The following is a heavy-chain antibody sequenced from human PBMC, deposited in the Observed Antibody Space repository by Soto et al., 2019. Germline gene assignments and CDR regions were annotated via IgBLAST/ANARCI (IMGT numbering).Heavy chain of an antibody. V-gene: IGHV3-72*01. D-gene: IGHD6-19*01. CDR2: TRNKANSYTT. Sequence: GGSLRLSCAASGFTFSDHYMDWVRQAPGKGLEWVGRTRNKANSYTTEYAASVKGRFTISRDDSKNSLYLQMNSLKTEDTAAYYSAREGNSGGHQRREQWLVREIYYYYYGMDVRGQGTTVTVSS. CDR1: GFTFSDHY. J-gene: IGHJ6*02. CDR3: AREGNSGGHQRREQWLVREIYYYYYGMDV.